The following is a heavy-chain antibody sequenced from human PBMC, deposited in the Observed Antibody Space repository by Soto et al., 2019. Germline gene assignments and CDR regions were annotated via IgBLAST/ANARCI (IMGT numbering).Heavy chain of an antibody. Sequence: PGGSLRLSCAASGFTFSNAWMNWVRQAPGKGLEWVGRIKSKTDGGTTDYAAPVKGRFTISRDDSKNTLYLQMNSLKTEDTAVYYCTTDPSSNCSSTSCYPTTPYGMDVWGQGTTVTVSS. CDR3: TTDPSSNCSSTSCYPTTPYGMDV. CDR2: IKSKTDGGTT. V-gene: IGHV3-15*07. J-gene: IGHJ6*02. CDR1: GFTFSNAW. D-gene: IGHD2-2*01.